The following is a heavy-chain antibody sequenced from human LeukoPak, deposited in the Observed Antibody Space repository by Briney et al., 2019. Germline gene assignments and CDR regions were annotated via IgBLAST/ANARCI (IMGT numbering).Heavy chain of an antibody. CDR1: GFSFSSYD. CDR2: IGSSSSYI. D-gene: IGHD3-10*01. CDR3: ARVATMVRVPLDALDI. V-gene: IGHV3-21*01. J-gene: IGHJ3*02. Sequence: PGGSLRLSCAASGFSFSSYDMNWVRQAPGKGLEWVSSIGSSSSYIYYADSVKGRFTISRDNAKNSLYLQMNSLRVEDTAVYYCARVATMVRVPLDALDIWGQGTMVSVSS.